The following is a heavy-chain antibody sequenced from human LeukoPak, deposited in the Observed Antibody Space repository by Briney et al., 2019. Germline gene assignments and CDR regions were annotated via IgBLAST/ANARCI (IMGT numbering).Heavy chain of an antibody. V-gene: IGHV4-61*01. CDR2: IYYSGRA. J-gene: IGHJ5*02. CDR3: TRGPPRATWFDP. CDR1: GGSVSSGSYY. Sequence: SETLSLTCTVSGGSVSSGSYYWNWIRQPPGKGLEWIGNIYYSGRANYNPSLKSRVTMSVDTSRNQFSLKLRSVTAADTAVYYCTRGPPRATWFDPWGQGTLVTVSS.